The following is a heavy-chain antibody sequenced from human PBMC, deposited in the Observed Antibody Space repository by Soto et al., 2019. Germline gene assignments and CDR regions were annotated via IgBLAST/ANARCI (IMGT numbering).Heavy chain of an antibody. CDR1: GFTFSSYA. CDR3: AKEGLYDSSGSPPLVFDY. Sequence: GGSLRLSCAASGFTFSSYAMSWVRQAPGKGLEWVSAISGSGGSTYYADSVKGRFTISRDNSKNTLYLQMNSLRAEDTAVYYCAKEGLYDSSGSPPLVFDYWGQGTMVTVSS. D-gene: IGHD3-22*01. J-gene: IGHJ4*02. V-gene: IGHV3-23*01. CDR2: ISGSGGST.